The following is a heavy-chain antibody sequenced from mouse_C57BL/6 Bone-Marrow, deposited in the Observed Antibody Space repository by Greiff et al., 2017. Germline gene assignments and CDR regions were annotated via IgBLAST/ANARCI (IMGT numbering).Heavy chain of an antibody. V-gene: IGHV14-2*01. CDR3: ARSYYGNAYVDY. CDR1: GFNIKDYY. Sequence: VQLKESGAELVKPGASVKLSCTASGFNIKDYYMHWVKQRAEQGLEWIGRIDPEDGETKYAPKFPGKATITADTSSNTAYLQLSSLTSEDTAVYYCARSYYGNAYVDYWGQGTTLTVSS. D-gene: IGHD2-1*01. J-gene: IGHJ2*01. CDR2: IDPEDGET.